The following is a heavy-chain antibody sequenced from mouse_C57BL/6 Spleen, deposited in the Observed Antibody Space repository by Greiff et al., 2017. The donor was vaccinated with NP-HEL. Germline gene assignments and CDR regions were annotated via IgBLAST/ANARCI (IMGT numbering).Heavy chain of an antibody. CDR1: GYTFTDYY. V-gene: IGHV1-76*01. Sequence: VKLVESGAELVRPGASVKLSCKASGYTFTDYYINWVKQRPGQGLEWIARIYPGSGNTYYNEKFKGKATLTAEKSSSTAYMQLSSLTSEDSAVYFCARQRSDAMDYWGQGTSVTVSS. CDR3: ARQRSDAMDY. CDR2: IYPGSGNT. J-gene: IGHJ4*01.